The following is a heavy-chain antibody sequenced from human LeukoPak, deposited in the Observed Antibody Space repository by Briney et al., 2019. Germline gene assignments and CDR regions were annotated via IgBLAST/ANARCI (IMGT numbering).Heavy chain of an antibody. D-gene: IGHD2-15*01. V-gene: IGHV3-30-3*01. Sequence: GGSLRLSCAASGFTFSSYAMHWVRQAPGKGLEWVAVISYDGSNKYYADSVKGRSTISRDNSKNTLYLQMNSLRAEDTAVYYCARSGAVYCSGGSCQNWFDPWGQGTLVTVSS. CDR1: GFTFSSYA. CDR2: ISYDGSNK. CDR3: ARSGAVYCSGGSCQNWFDP. J-gene: IGHJ5*02.